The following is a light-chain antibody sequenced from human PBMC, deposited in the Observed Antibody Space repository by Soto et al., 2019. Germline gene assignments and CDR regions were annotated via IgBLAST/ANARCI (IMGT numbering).Light chain of an antibody. V-gene: IGKV2-30*01. CDR3: RQAICWPFT. CDR1: QSLVYSDGDTF. J-gene: IGKJ3*01. CDR2: KVS. Sequence: DVVLTQSPLFLPVTLGQPASISCRSSQSLVYSDGDTFLSWFQQRPGQSPRRLIYKVSNRDTGGQVSCSGSGAGADFTLEISRVEAEDVGVYFCRQAICWPFTFGPGTKVDIK.